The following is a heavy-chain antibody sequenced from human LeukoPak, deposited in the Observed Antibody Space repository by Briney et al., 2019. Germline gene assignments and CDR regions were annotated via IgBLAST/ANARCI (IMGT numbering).Heavy chain of an antibody. CDR1: GFTFSDYY. Sequence: GGSLRLSCAASGFTFSDYYMSWIRQAPGKGLEWVSYITETGTTLYYPDSVKGRFTISRDNAKNSLYLQMNSLRAEDTAVYYCARRHCSSTSCPLVDYWGQGTLVTVSS. D-gene: IGHD2-2*01. CDR3: ARRHCSSTSCPLVDY. J-gene: IGHJ4*02. CDR2: ITETGTTL. V-gene: IGHV3-11*04.